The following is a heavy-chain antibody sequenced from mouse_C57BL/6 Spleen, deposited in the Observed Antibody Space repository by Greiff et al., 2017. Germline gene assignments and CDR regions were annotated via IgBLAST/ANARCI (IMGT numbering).Heavy chain of an antibody. V-gene: IGHV1-76*01. Sequence: QVQLQQSGAELVRPGASVKLSCKASGYTFTDYYINWVKQRPGQGLEWIARIYPGSGNTYYNEKFKGKATLTAEKSSSTAYMQLSSLTSEDSAVYFCAREVYDGWYAMDYWGQGTSVTVSS. CDR2: IYPGSGNT. CDR1: GYTFTDYY. CDR3: AREVYDGWYAMDY. D-gene: IGHD2-3*01. J-gene: IGHJ4*01.